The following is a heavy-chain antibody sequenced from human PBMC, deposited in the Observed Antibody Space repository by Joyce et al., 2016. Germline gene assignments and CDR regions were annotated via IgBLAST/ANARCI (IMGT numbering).Heavy chain of an antibody. CDR1: GFIVSNNY. V-gene: IGHV3-53*02. CDR3: ARGNREYSSGWFYFDY. D-gene: IGHD6-19*01. CDR2: IYSAGNT. Sequence: EVQLVETGGGLIQPGGSLRLSCAASGFIVSNNYMSWVRQAPGKGLEWVSSIYSAGNTHYTDSVKGRFALSRDNSKNTLHLQMDSLRAEDTAVYYCARGNREYSSGWFYFDYWGQGTLVTVSS. J-gene: IGHJ4*02.